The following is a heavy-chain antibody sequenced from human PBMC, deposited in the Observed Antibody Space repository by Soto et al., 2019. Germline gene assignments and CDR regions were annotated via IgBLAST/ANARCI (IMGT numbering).Heavy chain of an antibody. CDR2: MYYTGNT. CDR3: ARYFDWPNAFDI. D-gene: IGHD3-9*01. J-gene: IGHJ3*02. V-gene: IGHV4-59*01. CDR1: GGSFGTYY. Sequence: QVQLQESGPGLVKPSETLSLTCTVSGGSFGTYYWSWIRQPPGKGLEWIGYMYYTGNTNYNPSLKGRVTMSVDTAKNRYALKLRSVAAADTAVYFCARYFDWPNAFDIWGQGTMVTVSS.